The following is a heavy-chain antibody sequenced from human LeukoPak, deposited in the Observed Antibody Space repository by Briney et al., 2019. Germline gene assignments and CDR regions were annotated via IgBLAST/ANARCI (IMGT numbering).Heavy chain of an antibody. Sequence: PSGTLSLTCTVSGGSISSYYWSWIRQPPGKGLEWIGYIYYSGSTNYNPSLKSRVTISVDTSKNQFSLKLSSVTAADTAVYYCARALGGYSYGLDYWGQGTLVTVSS. CDR2: IYYSGST. D-gene: IGHD5-18*01. CDR3: ARALGGYSYGLDY. CDR1: GGSISSYY. J-gene: IGHJ4*02. V-gene: IGHV4-59*08.